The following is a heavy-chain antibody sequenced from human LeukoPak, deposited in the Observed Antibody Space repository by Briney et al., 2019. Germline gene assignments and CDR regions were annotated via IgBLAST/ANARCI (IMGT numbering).Heavy chain of an antibody. CDR1: GGSFSGYY. V-gene: IGHV4-34*01. CDR2: INHSGST. Sequence: SETLSLTCAVYGGSFSGYYWSWIRQPPGKGLEWIGEINHSGSTNYNPSLKSRVTISVDTSKNQFSLKLSSVTAADTAVYYCARGHSWSGLYYMDVWGKGTTVTVSS. CDR3: ARGHSWSGLYYMDV. D-gene: IGHD3-3*02. J-gene: IGHJ6*03.